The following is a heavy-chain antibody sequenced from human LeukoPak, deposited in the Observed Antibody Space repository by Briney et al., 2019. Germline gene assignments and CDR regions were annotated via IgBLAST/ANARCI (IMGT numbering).Heavy chain of an antibody. Sequence: GGTLRLSCAASGFTFSSYEMNWVRQAPGKGLEWVSYISSSGSTIYYADSVKGRFTISRDNAKNSLYLQMNSLRAEDTAVYYCAELGITMIGGVWGKGTTVTISS. J-gene: IGHJ6*04. CDR2: ISSSGSTI. CDR3: AELGITMIGGV. CDR1: GFTFSSYE. D-gene: IGHD3-10*02. V-gene: IGHV3-48*03.